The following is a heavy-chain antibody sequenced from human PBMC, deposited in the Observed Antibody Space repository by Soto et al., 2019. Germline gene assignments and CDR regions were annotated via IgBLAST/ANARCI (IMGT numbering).Heavy chain of an antibody. V-gene: IGHV4-34*01. CDR1: GGSFSGYH. D-gene: IGHD6-6*01. J-gene: IGHJ6*02. Sequence: QVQLQQWGAGLLKPSETLSLTCAVYGGSFSGYHWSWIRQPPGKGLEWIGEINHGGGTNYNPSLKSRVTISLDTSKNQFSLNLTSVTAADTAVYYCARDHIAARLRYYYGFDVWGPGTTVTVSS. CDR2: INHGGGT. CDR3: ARDHIAARLRYYYGFDV.